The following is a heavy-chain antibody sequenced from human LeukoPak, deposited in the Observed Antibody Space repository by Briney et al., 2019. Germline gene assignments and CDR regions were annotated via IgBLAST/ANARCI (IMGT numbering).Heavy chain of an antibody. Sequence: SETLSLTCTVSGGSISSYYWSWIRQPPGKGLEWIGYIYYSGSTNYNPSLKSRGPISVDTSKNQFSLKLSSVTAADTAVYYCARTTEAHSWRTRYYDYYMDVWGKGTTVTVSS. CDR3: ARTTEAHSWRTRYYDYYMDV. CDR2: IYYSGST. CDR1: GGSISSYY. D-gene: IGHD6-13*01. J-gene: IGHJ6*03. V-gene: IGHV4-59*01.